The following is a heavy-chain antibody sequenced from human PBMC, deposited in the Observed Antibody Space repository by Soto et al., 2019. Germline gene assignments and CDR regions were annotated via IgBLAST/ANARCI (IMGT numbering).Heavy chain of an antibody. J-gene: IGHJ4*02. CDR1: GGSIYRSGYY. D-gene: IGHD2-15*01. CDR2: IDYNGVT. V-gene: IGHV4-39*01. Sequence: GTLSLTCTVSGGSIYRSGYYWGWIRQPPGRGLEWIGNIDYNGVTYSNPSLKSRVTISRDTSKNQFSLKLTSVTAADTALYYCGKVLVGATGHTDSDSWGPGTLVTVSS. CDR3: GKVLVGATGHTDSDS.